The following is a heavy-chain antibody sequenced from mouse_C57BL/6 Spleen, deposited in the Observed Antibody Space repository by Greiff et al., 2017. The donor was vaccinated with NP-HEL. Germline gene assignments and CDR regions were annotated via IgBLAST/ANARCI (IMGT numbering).Heavy chain of an antibody. V-gene: IGHV1-59*01. CDR3: ARYLRGYFDY. CDR1: GYTFTSYW. D-gene: IGHD1-1*01. Sequence: QVQLKQPGAELVRPGTSVKLSCKASGYTFTSYWMHWVKQRPGQGLEWIGVIDPSDSSTNYNQKFKGKATLTVDTSSSTAYMQLSSLTSEDSAVYYCARYLRGYFDYWGQGTTLTVSS. CDR2: IDPSDSST. J-gene: IGHJ2*01.